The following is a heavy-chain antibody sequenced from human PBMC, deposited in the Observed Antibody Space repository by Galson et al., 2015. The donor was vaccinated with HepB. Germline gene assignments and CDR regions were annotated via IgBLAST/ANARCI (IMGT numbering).Heavy chain of an antibody. CDR2: INAGNGNT. Sequence: SVKVSCKASGYTFTSYAMHWVRQAPGQRLEWMGWINAGNGNTKYSQKFQGRVTITRDTSASTAYMELSSLRSEDTAVYYCARVGAVAGFVLDYWGQGTLVTVSS. CDR1: GYTFTSYA. D-gene: IGHD6-19*01. J-gene: IGHJ4*02. V-gene: IGHV1-3*01. CDR3: ARVGAVAGFVLDY.